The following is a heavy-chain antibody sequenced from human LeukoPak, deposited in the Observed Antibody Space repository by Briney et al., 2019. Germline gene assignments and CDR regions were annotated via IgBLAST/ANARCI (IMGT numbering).Heavy chain of an antibody. D-gene: IGHD5-18*01. CDR1: GGSLSSGSFY. V-gene: IGHV4-61*02. Sequence: SETLSLTCTVSGGSLSSGSFYWSWIRQPAGEGLEWIGRVYTSGSTNYNPSLKSRVTISVDTSKNQFSLKLSSVTAADTAVYYCARGQGYSYGYEWFDPWGQGALVTVSS. J-gene: IGHJ5*02. CDR2: VYTSGST. CDR3: ARGQGYSYGYEWFDP.